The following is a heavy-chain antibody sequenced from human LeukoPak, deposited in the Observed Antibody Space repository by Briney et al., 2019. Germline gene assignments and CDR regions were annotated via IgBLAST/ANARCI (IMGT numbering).Heavy chain of an antibody. V-gene: IGHV5-51*01. CDR3: ARHRYSYGYGLGARPDWFDP. CDR2: IYPGDSDT. Sequence: GESLKISCKGSGYSFTSYWIGWVRQMPGKGLEWMGIIYPGDSDTRYSPSFQGQVTISADKSISTAYLQWSSLKASDTAMYYCARHRYSYGYGLGARPDWFDPWGQGTQVTVSS. D-gene: IGHD5-18*01. CDR1: GYSFTSYW. J-gene: IGHJ5*02.